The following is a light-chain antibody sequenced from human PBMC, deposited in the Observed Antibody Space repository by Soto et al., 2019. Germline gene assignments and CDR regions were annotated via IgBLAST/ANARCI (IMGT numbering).Light chain of an antibody. CDR3: QQRSNCWT. V-gene: IGKV3-11*01. CDR2: DAS. Sequence: EIGKSQAAATLSVSPGERATLSYSANQSVSSYLAWHQHKPGQAPTLLIDDASNRATGIPARFSGSRSATDFPPTISRLETEDFGVYYCQQRSNCWTFGQGTNVDI. J-gene: IGKJ1*01. CDR1: QSVSSY.